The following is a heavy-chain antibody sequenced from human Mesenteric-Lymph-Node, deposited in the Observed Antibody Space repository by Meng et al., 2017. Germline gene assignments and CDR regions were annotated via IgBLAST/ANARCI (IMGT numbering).Heavy chain of an antibody. CDR2: INPNSGGT. Sequence: ASVKVSCKASGYTFTGYYMHWVRQAPGQGLEWMGWINPNSGGTNYAQKFQGRVTMTRDTSISTAYMELSRMRSDDTAVYYYARTKLGIPPFDYWGQGTLVTVSS. CDR3: ARTKLGIPPFDY. D-gene: IGHD7-27*01. CDR1: GYTFTGYY. V-gene: IGHV1-2*02. J-gene: IGHJ4*02.